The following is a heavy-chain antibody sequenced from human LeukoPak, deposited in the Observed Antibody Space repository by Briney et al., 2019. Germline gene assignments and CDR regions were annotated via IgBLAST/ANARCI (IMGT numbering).Heavy chain of an antibody. CDR1: GGSISSGGYC. Sequence: PSQTLSLTCTVSGGSISSGGYCWSWIRQHPGKGREWIGYIYYSGSTYYNRSLKSRVTISVDTSKNQFSLKLSSVTAADTAVYYCARTTVVNGYGMDVWGQGTTVTVSS. D-gene: IGHD4-23*01. CDR3: ARTTVVNGYGMDV. V-gene: IGHV4-31*03. J-gene: IGHJ6*02. CDR2: IYYSGST.